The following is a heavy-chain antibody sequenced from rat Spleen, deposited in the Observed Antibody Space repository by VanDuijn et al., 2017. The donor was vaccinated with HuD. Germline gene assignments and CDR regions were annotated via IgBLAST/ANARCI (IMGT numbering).Heavy chain of an antibody. CDR2: ISYEGSST. D-gene: IGHD1-4*01. CDR3: ARQYKGFAY. CDR1: GFTFSDYY. Sequence: EVQLVESGGGLVQPGRSLKLSCAASGFTFSDYYMAWVRQAPKKGLEWVASISYEGSSTYYGDSVKGRFTISRDNAKSTLYLQMDSLRSEDTATYYCARQYKGFAYWGQGTLVTVSS. J-gene: IGHJ3*01. V-gene: IGHV5-22*01.